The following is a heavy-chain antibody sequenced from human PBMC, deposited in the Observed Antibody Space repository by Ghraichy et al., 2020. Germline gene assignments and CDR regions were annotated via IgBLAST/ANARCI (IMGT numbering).Heavy chain of an antibody. V-gene: IGHV4-59*01. D-gene: IGHD2-2*01. J-gene: IGHJ3*02. CDR2: IYYSGST. Sequence: SETLSPTCTVSGGSISSYYWSWIRQPPGKGLEWIGYIYYSGSTNYNPSLKSRVTISVDTSKNQFSLKLSSVTAADTAVYYCARMGYCSSTSCYYDAFDIWGQGTMVTVSS. CDR1: GGSISSYY. CDR3: ARMGYCSSTSCYYDAFDI.